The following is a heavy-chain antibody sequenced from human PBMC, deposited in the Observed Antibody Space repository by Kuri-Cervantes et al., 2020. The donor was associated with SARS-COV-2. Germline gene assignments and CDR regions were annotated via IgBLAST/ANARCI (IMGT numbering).Heavy chain of an antibody. Sequence: GSLRLSCAVYGGSFSGYYWSWIRQPPGKGLEWIGEINHSGSTNYNPSLKSRVTISADTSKNQFSLNLKSVTAADTAIYYCAMSSDWNPLWYFDLWGRGTLVTVSS. CDR3: AMSSDWNPLWYFDL. J-gene: IGHJ2*01. CDR2: INHSGST. V-gene: IGHV4-34*01. CDR1: GGSFSGYY. D-gene: IGHD2-21*01.